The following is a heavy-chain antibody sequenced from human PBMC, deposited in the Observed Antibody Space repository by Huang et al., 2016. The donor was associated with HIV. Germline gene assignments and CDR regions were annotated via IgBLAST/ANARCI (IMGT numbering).Heavy chain of an antibody. J-gene: IGHJ4*02. D-gene: IGHD3-10*01. CDR2: ISYDGNNK. Sequence: QVQLVESGGGVVQPGRSLRLSCAASGFLFSTYGMDWVRQAQGKGWEWVVIISYDGNNKDYADSGKGRFTSSRDNSKRTLYLQKNSLRLEDKGIYYCAKDHHLSGRSAWFLPGEYFDYWGQGTLITVSS. V-gene: IGHV3-30*18. CDR3: AKDHHLSGRSAWFLPGEYFDY. CDR1: GFLFSTYG.